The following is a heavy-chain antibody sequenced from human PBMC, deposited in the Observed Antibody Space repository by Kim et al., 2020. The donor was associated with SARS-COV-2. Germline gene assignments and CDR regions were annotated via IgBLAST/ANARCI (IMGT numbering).Heavy chain of an antibody. J-gene: IGHJ4*02. V-gene: IGHV4-59*13. CDR2: IYYSGST. CDR1: GGSISSYY. CDR3: ARVERATVLDH. Sequence: SETLSLTCTVSGGSISSYYWSWIRQPPGKGLEWIGYIYYSGSTNYNPSLKSRVSMSVDTSRNQFSLKLSSVTAADTAVYYCARVERATVLDHWGQGTLVT. D-gene: IGHD4-17*01.